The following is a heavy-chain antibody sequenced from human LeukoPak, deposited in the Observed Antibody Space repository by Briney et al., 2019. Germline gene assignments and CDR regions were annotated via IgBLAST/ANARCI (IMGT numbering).Heavy chain of an antibody. CDR1: GFTFSSYV. V-gene: IGHV3-33*01. D-gene: IGHD3-16*01. CDR3: ARGLNWAFDY. Sequence: GTSLRLSCAASGFTFSSYVMHWVRQAPGKGLEWVALIWYDGSNKYYADSVKGRFTISRDNSKNTLYLQMINLRAEDTAVYYCARGLNWAFDYWGQGTLVTVSS. J-gene: IGHJ4*02. CDR2: IWYDGSNK.